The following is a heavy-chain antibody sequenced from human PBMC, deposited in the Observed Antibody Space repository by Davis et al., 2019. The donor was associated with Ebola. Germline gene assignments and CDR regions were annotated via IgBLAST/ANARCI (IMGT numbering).Heavy chain of an antibody. J-gene: IGHJ4*02. Sequence: PGGSLRLSCKGSGYSFTSYWIGWVRQMPGKGLEWMGIIYPGDSDTRYSPSFQGQVTISADKSISTAYLQWSSLKASDTAMYYCARRSSWYGWEDYWGQGTLVTGSS. D-gene: IGHD6-13*01. CDR2: IYPGDSDT. V-gene: IGHV5-51*01. CDR3: ARRSSWYGWEDY. CDR1: GYSFTSYW.